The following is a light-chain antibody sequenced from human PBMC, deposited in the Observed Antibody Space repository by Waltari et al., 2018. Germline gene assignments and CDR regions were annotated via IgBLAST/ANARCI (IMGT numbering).Light chain of an antibody. CDR3: AAWDDSLSGRV. V-gene: IGLV1-47*01. J-gene: IGLJ3*02. CDR2: RNN. CDR1: RSNIGSNY. Sequence: QSVLTQPPSASGTPGQRVTISCSGSRSNIGSNYVYWYQQLPGTAPKLLIYRNNQRPSGVPDRCSGSKSGTSASRAISGLRSEDEADYYCAAWDDSLSGRVFGGGTKVTVL.